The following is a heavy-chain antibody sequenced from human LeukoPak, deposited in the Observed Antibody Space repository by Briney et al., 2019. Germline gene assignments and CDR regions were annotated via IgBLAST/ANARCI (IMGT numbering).Heavy chain of an antibody. CDR3: APLYDSSGYAFDY. J-gene: IGHJ4*02. CDR2: INPKSGAT. D-gene: IGHD3-22*01. CDR1: GYTFTGKY. V-gene: IGHV1-2*02. Sequence: ASVKVSFKAPGYTFTGKYMHWVRQAPGQGLEWMGWINPKSGATKYGQKFQGRVTMTRDTSITTAYMELSRLRSDDTAVYYCAPLYDSSGYAFDYWGQGTLVTVSS.